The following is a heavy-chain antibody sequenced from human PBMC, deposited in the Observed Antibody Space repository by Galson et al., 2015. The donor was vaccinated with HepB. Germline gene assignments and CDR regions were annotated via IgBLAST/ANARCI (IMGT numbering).Heavy chain of an antibody. D-gene: IGHD6-19*01. J-gene: IGHJ5*02. V-gene: IGHV1-46*01. CDR1: GYTFTSYY. CDR2: INPSGGST. Sequence: SVKVSCKASGYTFTSYYMHWVLQAPGQGLEWMGIINPSGGSTSYAQKFQGRVTMTRGTSTSTVYMELSSLRSEDTAVYYCARDGYSSGWYPLEEGYNWFDPWGQGTLVTVSS. CDR3: ARDGYSSGWYPLEEGYNWFDP.